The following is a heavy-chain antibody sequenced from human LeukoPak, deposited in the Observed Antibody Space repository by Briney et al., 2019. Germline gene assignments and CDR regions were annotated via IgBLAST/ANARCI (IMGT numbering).Heavy chain of an antibody. CDR1: GYTFTGYL. CDR3: AREYYSISDY. D-gene: IGHD2-21*01. V-gene: IGHV1-2*02. Sequence: ASVKVSCKASGYTFTGYLIHWVRQAPGQGLEWMGWINPNSGGTNYAQKFQGRVTMTRDTSICTAYMELSRLTSDDTAVYYCAREYYSISDYWGQGALVTVSS. J-gene: IGHJ4*02. CDR2: INPNSGGT.